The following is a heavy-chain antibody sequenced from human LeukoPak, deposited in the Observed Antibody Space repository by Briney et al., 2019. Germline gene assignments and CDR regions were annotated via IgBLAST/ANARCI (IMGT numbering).Heavy chain of an antibody. CDR3: ARGPIVVVPAAIPDNYYYYGMDV. D-gene: IGHD2-2*01. J-gene: IGHJ6*04. CDR2: ISSSSSYI. Sequence: GGSLRLSCAASGFTFSSYAMHWVREAPGKGLEWVSSISSSSSYIYYADSVKGRFTISRDNAKNSLYLQMNSLRAEDTAVYYCARGPIVVVPAAIPDNYYYYGMDVWGKGTTVTVSS. V-gene: IGHV3-21*01. CDR1: GFTFSSYA.